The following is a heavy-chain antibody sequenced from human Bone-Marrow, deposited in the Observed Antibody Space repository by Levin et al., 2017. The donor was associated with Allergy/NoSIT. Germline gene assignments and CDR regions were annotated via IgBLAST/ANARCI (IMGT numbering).Heavy chain of an antibody. J-gene: IGHJ4*02. V-gene: IGHV2-5*02. CDR3: AHRRGGYDWNDADFDY. D-gene: IGHD1-1*01. Sequence: SGPTLVKPTQALALTCTFSGFSLSPSGVGVGWIRQPPGQALECLGLIYWDNDKRYSPSLKSRLTVTKDTSNNQVVLTMTNMDPVDTATYYCAHRRGGYDWNDADFDYWGQGIPVTVSS. CDR2: IYWDNDK. CDR1: GFSLSPSGVG.